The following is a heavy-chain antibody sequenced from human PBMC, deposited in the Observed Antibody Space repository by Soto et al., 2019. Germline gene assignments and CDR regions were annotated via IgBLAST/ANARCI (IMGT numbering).Heavy chain of an antibody. V-gene: IGHV3-7*01. Sequence: GGSLRLSCAASGFTFSSYWMSWVRQAPGKGLEWVANIKQDGSEKYYVDPVKGRFTINRDNAKKSLYLQMNSLRAEDTAVYYCARGGIPYYYYYYMDVWGKGTTVTVSS. D-gene: IGHD3-16*01. CDR3: ARGGIPYYYYYYMDV. CDR2: IKQDGSEK. CDR1: GFTFSSYW. J-gene: IGHJ6*03.